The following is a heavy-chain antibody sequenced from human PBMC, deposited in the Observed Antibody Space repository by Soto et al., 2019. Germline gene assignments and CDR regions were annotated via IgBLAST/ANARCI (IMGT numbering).Heavy chain of an antibody. V-gene: IGHV4-39*01. CDR3: ARLRYFGYGSGSHFAFDI. Sequence: SETLSLTCTVSGGSISSSSYYWGWIRQPPGKGLEWIGSIYYSGSTYYNPSLKSRVTISVDTSKNQFSLKLSSVTAADTAVYYCARLRYFGYGSGSHFAFDIWGQGTVVTVSS. J-gene: IGHJ3*02. CDR1: GGSISSSSYY. D-gene: IGHD3-10*01. CDR2: IYYSGST.